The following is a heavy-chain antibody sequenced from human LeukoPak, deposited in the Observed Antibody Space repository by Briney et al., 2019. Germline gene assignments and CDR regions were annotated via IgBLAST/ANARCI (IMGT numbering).Heavy chain of an antibody. CDR3: ARIRDGYNVNWFFDL. CDR1: GGSISSYY. V-gene: IGHV4-59*01. Sequence: SETLSLTCTVSGGSISSYYWSWIRQPPGKGLEWIEYISYSGSTNSNPSLKSRVTISVDTPKNQFSLKLSSVTAADTAVYYCARIRDGYNVNWFFDLWGRGTLVTVSS. J-gene: IGHJ2*01. D-gene: IGHD5-24*01. CDR2: ISYSGST.